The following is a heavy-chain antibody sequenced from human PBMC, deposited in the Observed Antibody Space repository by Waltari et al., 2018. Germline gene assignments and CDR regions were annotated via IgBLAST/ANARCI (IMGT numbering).Heavy chain of an antibody. V-gene: IGHV3-30*02. CDR3: AKDAFGNTYLDF. J-gene: IGHJ4*02. CDR1: GFTFRTFG. Sequence: QVNLVASGGGVVQPGGSLRLSCATSGFTFRTFGMHWVRQAPGKGLEWVALIWFDGSDKFYADSVRGRFTISRDNSARTLYLDMDSLRLDDTAMYYCAKDAFGNTYLDFWGQGTLVTVSS. D-gene: IGHD2-2*02. CDR2: IWFDGSDK.